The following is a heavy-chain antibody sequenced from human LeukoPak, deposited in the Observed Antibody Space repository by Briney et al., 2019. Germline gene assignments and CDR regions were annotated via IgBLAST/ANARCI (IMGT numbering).Heavy chain of an antibody. CDR3: ARVSYSDILTGYWLDY. CDR1: EFTFSSYA. CDR2: ISSSGDTT. V-gene: IGHV3-23*01. D-gene: IGHD3-9*01. Sequence: GGSLRLSCATSEFTFSSYAMNWVRQAPGKGLEWVSGISSSGDTTYYADSVKGRFTISRDNSKKTLYLHMSSLRAEDTAIYYCARVSYSDILTGYWLDYWGQGTLVIVSS. J-gene: IGHJ4*02.